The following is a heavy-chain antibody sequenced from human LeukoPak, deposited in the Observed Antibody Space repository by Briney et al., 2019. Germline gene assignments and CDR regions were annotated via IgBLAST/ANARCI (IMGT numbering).Heavy chain of an antibody. CDR1: GFTFNDYA. D-gene: IGHD1-14*01. CDR2: ISWNGDSM. CDR3: AKDSESYGSTCPSD. Sequence: GGSLRLSCEASGFTFNDYAMHWVRQAPGKGLEWVSFISWNGDSMYYADSVKGRFTISRDNTKNSLNLQMNSLRAEDTAFYYCAKDSESYGSTCPSDWGQGTLVTVSS. J-gene: IGHJ4*02. V-gene: IGHV3-43D*03.